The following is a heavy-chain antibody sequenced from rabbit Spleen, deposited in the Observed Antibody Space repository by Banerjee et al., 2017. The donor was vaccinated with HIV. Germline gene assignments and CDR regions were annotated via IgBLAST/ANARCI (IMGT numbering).Heavy chain of an antibody. J-gene: IGHJ6*01. Sequence: EQLEESGGGLVKPEGSLTLTCKASGVSFSDKDVMCWVRQAPGKGLEWIACINTITGKSVYASWAKGRFTISKTSSTTVTLQMTSLTVADTAIYFCARDSASSFSSYGMDLWGPGTLVTVS. D-gene: IGHD8-1*01. CDR3: ARDSASSFSSYGMDL. V-gene: IGHV1S45*01. CDR2: INTITGKS. CDR1: GVSFSDKDV.